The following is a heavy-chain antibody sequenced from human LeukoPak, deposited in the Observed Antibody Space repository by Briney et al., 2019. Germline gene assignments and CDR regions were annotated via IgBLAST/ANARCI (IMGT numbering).Heavy chain of an antibody. Sequence: ASVKVSCKASGYTFTNYDINWVRQGSGQGLEWMGWMNPNSGNTGSAQKFQGRVTMTSNTSISTAYMELSSLRSEDTAVYYCARGQRGLIVHEQGIFDYWGQGTLVTVSS. J-gene: IGHJ4*02. CDR3: ARGQRGLIVHEQGIFDY. V-gene: IGHV1-8*01. D-gene: IGHD3-16*01. CDR1: GYTFTNYD. CDR2: MNPNSGNT.